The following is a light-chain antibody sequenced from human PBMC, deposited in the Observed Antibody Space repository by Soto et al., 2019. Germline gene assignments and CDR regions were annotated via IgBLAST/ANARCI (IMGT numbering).Light chain of an antibody. CDR1: QSISTY. J-gene: IGKJ4*01. V-gene: IGKV1-39*01. CDR2: AAS. Sequence: DIQMAQSPSSLSASVGDRVTIACRASQSISTYLNWYHHKPGKAPKLLIYAASSLQSGVPSRFSGSRSGTHFTLTINTLQPEDSATYYCQQGYSTPLTFGGGTKVDIK. CDR3: QQGYSTPLT.